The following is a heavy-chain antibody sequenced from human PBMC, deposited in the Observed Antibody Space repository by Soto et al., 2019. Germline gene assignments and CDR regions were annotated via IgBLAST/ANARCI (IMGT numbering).Heavy chain of an antibody. CDR2: ISYDGSTK. CDR3: AKDQSKWLVSGIHY. V-gene: IGHV3-30*18. CDR1: GFTFSSYG. J-gene: IGHJ4*02. Sequence: QVQLVESGGGVVQPGRSLRLSCAASGFTFSSYGMHWVRQAPGKGLEWVAVISYDGSTKYYADSVKGRFTISRDNSKNTLYLQLNSLRAEDTAVSYCAKDQSKWLVSGIHYWGKGSLVTVS. D-gene: IGHD6-19*01.